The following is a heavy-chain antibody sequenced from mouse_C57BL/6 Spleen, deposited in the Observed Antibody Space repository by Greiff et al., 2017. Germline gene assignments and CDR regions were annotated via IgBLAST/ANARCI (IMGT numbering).Heavy chain of an antibody. J-gene: IGHJ3*01. Sequence: QVQLQQSGAELVKPGASVKLSCKASGYTFTSYWMHWVKQRPGQGLEWIGMIHPNSGSTNYNEKFKSKATLTVDKSSSTAYMQLSSLTAEDSAVYYCAPYYSNLAWFAYWGQGTLVTVSA. V-gene: IGHV1-64*01. CDR2: IHPNSGST. D-gene: IGHD2-5*01. CDR1: GYTFTSYW. CDR3: APYYSNLAWFAY.